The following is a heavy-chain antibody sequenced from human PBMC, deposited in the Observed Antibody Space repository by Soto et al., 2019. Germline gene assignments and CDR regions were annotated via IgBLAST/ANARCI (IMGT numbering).Heavy chain of an antibody. CDR2: IIPIFGTA. CDR1: GGTFSSYA. CDR3: AGSGYSSGWSYYYYYYGMDV. Sequence: ASVKVSCKASGGTFSSYAISWVRQAPGQGLEWMGGIIPIFGTANYAQKFQGRVTITADESTSTAYMELSSLRSEDTAVYYCAGSGYSSGWSYYYYYYGMDVWGQGTTVTVSS. J-gene: IGHJ6*02. D-gene: IGHD6-19*01. V-gene: IGHV1-69*13.